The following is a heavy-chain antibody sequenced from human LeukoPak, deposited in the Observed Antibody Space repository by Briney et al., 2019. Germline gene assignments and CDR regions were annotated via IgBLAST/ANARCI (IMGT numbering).Heavy chain of an antibody. CDR2: INEDGGTK. D-gene: IGHD6-13*01. J-gene: IGHJ6*03. CDR1: GFRFSSHW. CDR3: ARDAAAGISYYYYYMDV. V-gene: IGHV3-7*01. Sequence: GGSLRLSCVASGFRFSSHWMSWVRHSPGKGLEWVANINEDGGTKYYRDFAKGRFTISRDNAKNSLYLQMNSLRAEDTAVYYCARDAAAGISYYYYYMDVWGKGTTVTVSS.